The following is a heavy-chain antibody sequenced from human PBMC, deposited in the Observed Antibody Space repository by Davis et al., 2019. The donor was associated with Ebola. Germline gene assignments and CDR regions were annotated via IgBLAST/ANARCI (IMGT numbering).Heavy chain of an antibody. D-gene: IGHD6-13*01. CDR1: GGSFSGYY. V-gene: IGHV4-34*01. Sequence: SETLSLTCAVYGGSFSGYYWSWIRHPQGKGLEWIGEINHSGSTNYHPYLKSRVTISVDTSKNQFSLKLSSVTAAATAVYYCASTTVEDSSSSWGAPASGYWGQGTLVTVSS. CDR2: INHSGST. CDR3: ASTTVEDSSSSWGAPASGY. J-gene: IGHJ4*02.